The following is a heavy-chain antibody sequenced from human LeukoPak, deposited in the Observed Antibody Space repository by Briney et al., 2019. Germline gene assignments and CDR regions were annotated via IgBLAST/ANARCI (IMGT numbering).Heavy chain of an antibody. V-gene: IGHV4-39*01. Sequence: SETLSLTCTVSGGSISSSSYYRGWIRQPPGKGLEWIGSIYYSGSTYYNPSLKSRVTISVDTSKNQFSLKLSSVTAADTAVYYCASGGRGYGHTGVDYWGQGTLVTVSS. D-gene: IGHD5-18*01. CDR1: GGSISSSSYY. CDR2: IYYSGST. CDR3: ASGGRGYGHTGVDY. J-gene: IGHJ4*02.